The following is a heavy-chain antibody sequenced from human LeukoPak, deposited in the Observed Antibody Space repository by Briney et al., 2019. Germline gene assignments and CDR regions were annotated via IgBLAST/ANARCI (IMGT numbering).Heavy chain of an antibody. J-gene: IGHJ4*02. CDR2: ISSSSSYI. D-gene: IGHD3-22*01. CDR3: ASFATTGYDSSGYYS. Sequence: PGGSLRLSCAASGFTFSSYSMSWVRQAPGKGLEWVSSISSSSSYIYYADSVKGRFTISRDNAKNSLYLQMNSLRAEDTAVYYCASFATTGYDSSGYYSWGQGTLVTVSS. V-gene: IGHV3-21*01. CDR1: GFTFSSYS.